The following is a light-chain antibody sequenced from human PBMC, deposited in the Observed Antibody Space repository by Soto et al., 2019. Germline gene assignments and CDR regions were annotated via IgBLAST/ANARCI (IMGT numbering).Light chain of an antibody. V-gene: IGKV1-39*01. J-gene: IGKJ4*01. CDR1: QSISSY. CDR2: AAS. Sequence: DIQMAQSPSSLSPSVGDRVTITVRPSQSISSYLNWYQQKPGKAPKLLIYAASSLQSGVPSRFSGSGSGTDFTLTISSLQPEDFATYYCQQSYSTPLTFGGGTKVDIK. CDR3: QQSYSTPLT.